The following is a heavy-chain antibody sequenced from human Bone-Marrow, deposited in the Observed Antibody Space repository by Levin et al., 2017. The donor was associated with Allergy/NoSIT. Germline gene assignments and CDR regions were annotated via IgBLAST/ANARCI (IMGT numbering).Heavy chain of an antibody. CDR1: GLTFSSYA. D-gene: IGHD2-2*02. CDR2: ISYSGSST. CDR3: AKGYCSSGSCYTSDAYFDY. V-gene: IGHV3-23*01. Sequence: GGSLRLSCAASGLTFSSYAMSWVRQAPGKGLEWVSAISYSGSSTYYEDSVKGRFTISRDNSKNTLYLQMNSLRVEDTAIYYCAKGYCSSGSCYTSDAYFDYWGQGTLVTVSS. J-gene: IGHJ4*02.